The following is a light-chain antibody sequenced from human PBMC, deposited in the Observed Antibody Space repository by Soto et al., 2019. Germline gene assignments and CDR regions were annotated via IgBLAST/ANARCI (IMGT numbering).Light chain of an antibody. J-gene: IGKJ2*01. CDR3: QQSYSTPYT. Sequence: DIQMNQSPSSLSATVADRVTFTCRASQSNSTYLNWYRQKPGEAPKVLIYGASSLQSGVPSRFSGRGSGTDFTLTIYSLQPEDSATYYCQQSYSTPYTFGQGSKLDIK. CDR2: GAS. CDR1: QSNSTY. V-gene: IGKV1-39*01.